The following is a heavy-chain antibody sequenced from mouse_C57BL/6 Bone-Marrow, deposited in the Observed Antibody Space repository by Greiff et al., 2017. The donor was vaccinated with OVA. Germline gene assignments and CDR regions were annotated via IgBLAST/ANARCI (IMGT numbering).Heavy chain of an antibody. D-gene: IGHD1-1*01. Sequence: EVHLVESGGGLVKPGGSLKLSCAASGFTFSDYGMHWVRQAPEKGLEWVAYISSGSSTIYYADTVKGRFTISRDNAKNTLFLQMTSLRSEDTAMYYCARPLYYGSAWFAYWGQGTLVTVSA. CDR2: ISSGSSTI. CDR1: GFTFSDYG. J-gene: IGHJ3*01. V-gene: IGHV5-17*01. CDR3: ARPLYYGSAWFAY.